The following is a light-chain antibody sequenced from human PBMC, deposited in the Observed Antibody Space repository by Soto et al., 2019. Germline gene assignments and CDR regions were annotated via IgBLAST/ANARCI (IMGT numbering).Light chain of an antibody. CDR3: QQYYKWPLT. J-gene: IGKJ3*01. Sequence: EIVMTQSPATLSVSPGERATLSCRASQSVHINLAWYQQKPGQAPGLLIYGASTRATGIPDRFIGTGSGTEFTLIISSLQSEDFAIYFCQQYYKWPLTFGPGTKVDI. CDR1: QSVHIN. V-gene: IGKV3-15*01. CDR2: GAS.